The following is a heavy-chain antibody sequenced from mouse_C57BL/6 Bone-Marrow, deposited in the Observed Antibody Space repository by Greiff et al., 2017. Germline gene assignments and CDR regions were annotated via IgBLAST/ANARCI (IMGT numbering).Heavy chain of an antibody. J-gene: IGHJ1*03. CDR2: INPGSGGT. CDR1: GYAFTNYL. V-gene: IGHV1-54*01. CDR3: ARSSWYFDV. Sequence: QVQLQQSGAELVRPGTSVTVSCKASGYAFTNYLIEWVKQRPGQGLEWIGVINPGSGGTNYNEKFKGKATLTADKSSSTAYMQLSSLTSEDSAVYFCARSSWYFDVWGTGTTVTVSS.